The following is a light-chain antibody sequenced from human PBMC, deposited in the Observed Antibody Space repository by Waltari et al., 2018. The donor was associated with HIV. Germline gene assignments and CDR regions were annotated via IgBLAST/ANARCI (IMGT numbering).Light chain of an antibody. CDR2: KVS. J-gene: IGKJ2*01. CDR1: QSISSW. V-gene: IGKV1-5*03. CDR3: QQYNSYSRT. Sequence: DIQMTQSPSTLSASVVDRVTITCRASQSISSWLAWYQQKPGKAPKLLIYKVSSLESRVPSRFSGSGSGTEFTLTISSLQPDDFATYYCQQYNSYSRTFGQGTKLEIK.